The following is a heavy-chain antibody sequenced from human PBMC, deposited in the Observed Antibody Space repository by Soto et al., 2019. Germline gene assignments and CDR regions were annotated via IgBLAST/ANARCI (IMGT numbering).Heavy chain of an antibody. D-gene: IGHD6-13*01. CDR3: ARGSRIEAARAEYFQH. CDR2: INPNSGGT. V-gene: IGHV1-2*02. J-gene: IGHJ1*01. Sequence: QVQLVQSGAEVKKPGASVKVSCKASGYTFTGYYMHWVRQAPGQGLEWMGWINPNSGGTNYAQKFQGRVTMNRDTPISSAYMELSRLRSDDTAVYYCARGSRIEAARAEYFQHWGQGTLVTVSS. CDR1: GYTFTGYY.